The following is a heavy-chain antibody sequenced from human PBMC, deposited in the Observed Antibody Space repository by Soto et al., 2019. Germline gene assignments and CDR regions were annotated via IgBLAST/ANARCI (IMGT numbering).Heavy chain of an antibody. Sequence: PSETLSLTCTVSGGSISSGDYYWSWIRQPPGKGLEWIGYIYYGGSTYYNPSLKSRVTISVDTSKNQFSLKLSSVTAADTAVYYRARDMGDYELRDYYYGMDVWGQGTTVTVSS. J-gene: IGHJ6*02. D-gene: IGHD4-17*01. CDR3: ARDMGDYELRDYYYGMDV. CDR1: GGSISSGDYY. V-gene: IGHV4-30-4*01. CDR2: IYYGGST.